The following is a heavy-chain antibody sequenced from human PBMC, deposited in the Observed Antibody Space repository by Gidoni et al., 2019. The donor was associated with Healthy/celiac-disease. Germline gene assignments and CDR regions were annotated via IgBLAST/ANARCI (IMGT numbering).Heavy chain of an antibody. Sequence: QVQLVQSGAEVKKPGASVQVSCKASGYTFTSYDINWVRQATGQGLEWMGWMNPNSGNTGYAQKFQGRVTMTRNTSISTAYMELSSLRSEDTALYYCAQGYCSGGTCYSGFDYWGQGTLVTVSS. CDR2: MNPNSGNT. CDR1: GYTFTSYD. CDR3: AQGYCSGGTCYSGFDY. V-gene: IGHV1-8*01. D-gene: IGHD2-15*01. J-gene: IGHJ4*02.